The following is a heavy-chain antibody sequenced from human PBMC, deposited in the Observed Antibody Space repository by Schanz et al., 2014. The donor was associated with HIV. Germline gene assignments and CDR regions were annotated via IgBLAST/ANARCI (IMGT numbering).Heavy chain of an antibody. CDR3: ARAMLISGTGYWTGENY. V-gene: IGHV3-7*01. J-gene: IGHJ4*02. D-gene: IGHD3-10*01. CDR1: GFAFSSSW. Sequence: EVQLVESGGGLVQPGKSLRLSCAASGFAFSSSWMHWVRQTPGKGLEWVAHINQDKSDKRYLYSVRGRFTISRDNAKNSLYLQMTGLKAEDTAVYYCARAMLISGTGYWTGENYWGQGTLVIVSS. CDR2: INQDKSDK.